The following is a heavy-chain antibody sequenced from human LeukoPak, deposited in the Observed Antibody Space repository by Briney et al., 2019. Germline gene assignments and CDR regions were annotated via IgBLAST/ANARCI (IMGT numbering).Heavy chain of an antibody. D-gene: IGHD2-8*01. V-gene: IGHV4-38-2*02. CDR3: AISTNGLPRPLDY. J-gene: IGHJ4*02. CDR2: IYYSGST. CDR1: GYSISSNSY. Sequence: SETLSLTCIVSGYSISSNSYFTWIRQPPGNGLEWIANIYYSGSTYYNPSLQSRVTISLDTSKKQFFLKLNSVTAADTAVYYCAISTNGLPRPLDYWGQGTLVTVSS.